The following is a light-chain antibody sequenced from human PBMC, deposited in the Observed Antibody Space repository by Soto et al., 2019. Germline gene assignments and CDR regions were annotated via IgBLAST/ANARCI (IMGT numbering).Light chain of an antibody. CDR1: QSIGKH. CDR2: SVS. J-gene: IGKJ5*01. V-gene: IGKV1-39*01. Sequence: DIQMTQSPSSLSASVGDTVTITCRASQSIGKHLDWYQQKPGKAPKFLIYSVSSLQSGIPSRFSGSGSGTDFTLTINSLQPEDFATYYWQHGYSSAITFGQGTRLEI. CDR3: QHGYSSAIT.